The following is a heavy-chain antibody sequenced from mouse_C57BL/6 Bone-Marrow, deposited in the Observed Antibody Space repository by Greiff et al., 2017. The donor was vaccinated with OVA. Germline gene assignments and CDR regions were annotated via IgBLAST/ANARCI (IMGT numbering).Heavy chain of an antibody. Sequence: EVQLQESGTVLARPGASVKMSCKTSGYTFTSYWMHWVKQRPGQGLEWIGAIYPGNSDTSYNQKFKGKAKLTAVTSASTAYMELSSLTNEDSAVYYGTRSRGLRRAWFAYWGQGTLVTVSA. J-gene: IGHJ3*01. CDR2: IYPGNSDT. CDR1: GYTFTSYW. V-gene: IGHV1-5*01. D-gene: IGHD2-4*01. CDR3: TRSRGLRRAWFAY.